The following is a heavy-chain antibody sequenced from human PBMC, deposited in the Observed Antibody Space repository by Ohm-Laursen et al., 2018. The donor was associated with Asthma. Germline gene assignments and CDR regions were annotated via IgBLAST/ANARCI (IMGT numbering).Heavy chain of an antibody. CDR2: IYHSGFT. J-gene: IGHJ4*02. V-gene: IGHV4-4*03. CDR3: VRHRAYSFDF. Sequence: PGTLSLTCTVSGASVSNDNWWSWVRQPPGKGLEWIGEIYHSGFTNYRPSLQSRVAMFVDKSENSFSMRLTAVNAADTAVYYCVRHRAYSFDFWGQGIMVTVSS. D-gene: IGHD2-21*01. CDR1: GASVSNDNW.